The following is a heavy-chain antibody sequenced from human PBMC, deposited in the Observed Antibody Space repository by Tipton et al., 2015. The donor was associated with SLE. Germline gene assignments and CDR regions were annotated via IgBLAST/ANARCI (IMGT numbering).Heavy chain of an antibody. J-gene: IGHJ6*02. Sequence: TLSLTCTVSGGSLNNYYWSWIRQPQGKGLKWIGYIYTSGSTNYNPSLKSRVTISVDTSKNQFSLNLSSVTAADTAVYYCARHRDGLLGFREPPYQYGMDVWGQGTTVTVSS. CDR3: ARHRDGLLGFREPPYQYGMDV. D-gene: IGHD3-10*01. V-gene: IGHV4-4*09. CDR1: GGSLNNYY. CDR2: IYTSGST.